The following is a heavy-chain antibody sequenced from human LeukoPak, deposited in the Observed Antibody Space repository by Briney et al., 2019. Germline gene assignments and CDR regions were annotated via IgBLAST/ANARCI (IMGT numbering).Heavy chain of an antibody. J-gene: IGHJ6*02. V-gene: IGHV3-66*01. CDR2: IYNGGET. D-gene: IGHD3-10*01. CDR3: ARIGFGEPHSYSGMDV. CDR1: GFTVSTNY. Sequence: GGSLRLSCAVSGFTVSTNYMIWVRQAPGKGLEWISVIYNGGETYYADSMKGRLTISRDNSLNTLYLQMSSLRADDTAAYFCARIGFGEPHSYSGMDVWGQGTTVTVSS.